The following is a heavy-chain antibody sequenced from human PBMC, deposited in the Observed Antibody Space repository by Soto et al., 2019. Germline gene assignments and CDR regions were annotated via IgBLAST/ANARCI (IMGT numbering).Heavy chain of an antibody. D-gene: IGHD3-3*01. V-gene: IGHV5-51*01. CDR2: IYPGDSDT. CDR1: GYSFTSYW. Sequence: GESLKISCKGSGYSFTSYWIGWVRQMPGKGLEWMGIIYPGDSDTRYSPSFQGQVTISADKSISTAYLQWSSLKASDTAMYYCARSFYDFWSGGALKHYYYYYGMDVWGQGTTVTVSS. J-gene: IGHJ6*02. CDR3: ARSFYDFWSGGALKHYYYYYGMDV.